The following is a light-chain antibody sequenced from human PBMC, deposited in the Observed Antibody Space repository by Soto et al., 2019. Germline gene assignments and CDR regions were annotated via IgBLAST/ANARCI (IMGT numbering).Light chain of an antibody. CDR3: QSYDSSLSVVV. Sequence: QSVLTQPSSVSGAPGQTVTISCTGSSSNIGAEYDVHWYQQLPGGAPKLLIYESSARLSGVPDRFSGSKSGASASLAITGLQAEDEANYYCQSYDSSLSVVVFGGGTKLTVL. CDR1: SSNIGAEYD. J-gene: IGLJ2*01. CDR2: ESS. V-gene: IGLV1-40*01.